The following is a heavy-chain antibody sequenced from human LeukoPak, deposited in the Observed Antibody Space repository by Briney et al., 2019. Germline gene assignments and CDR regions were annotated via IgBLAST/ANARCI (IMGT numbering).Heavy chain of an antibody. J-gene: IGHJ4*02. CDR3: ARDQRGSGGLDY. Sequence: GASVKVSCKASGYTFTGYYMHWVRQAPGQGLEWMGWINPNSGGTKYAQKFQGRVTMTWDTSISTAYMELSRLTSDDTAVYYCARDQRGSGGLDYWGQGTLVTVSS. CDR1: GYTFTGYY. CDR2: INPNSGGT. D-gene: IGHD3-10*01. V-gene: IGHV1-2*02.